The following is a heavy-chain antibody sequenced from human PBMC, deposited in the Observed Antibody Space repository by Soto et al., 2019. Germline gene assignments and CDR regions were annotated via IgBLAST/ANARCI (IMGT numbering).Heavy chain of an antibody. D-gene: IGHD2-2*02. Sequence: VKFSCKASVYTFPGYYMHWVLHAPGQGLEWMGWINPNSGGTNYAQKFKGRVTMTRDTSTRTAYMELRRLRSDDTAVYYCALLVVQDAILGVWGKGTTFTVSS. CDR2: INPNSGGT. J-gene: IGHJ6*04. CDR3: ALLVVQDAILGV. V-gene: IGHV1-2*02. CDR1: VYTFPGYY.